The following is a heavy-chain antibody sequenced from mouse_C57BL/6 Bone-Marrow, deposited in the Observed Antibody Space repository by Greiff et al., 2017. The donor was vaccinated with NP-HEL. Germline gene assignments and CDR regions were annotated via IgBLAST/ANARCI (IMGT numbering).Heavy chain of an antibody. V-gene: IGHV1-69*01. J-gene: IGHJ3*01. CDR2: IDPSDSYT. D-gene: IGHD2-3*01. Sequence: QVQLQQPGAELVMPGASVKLSCKASGYTFTSYWMHWVKQRPGQGLEWIGEIDPSDSYTNYNQKFKGKSTLTVDTSSSTAYMQLSSLTSEDSAVYYCARDDDGYYKGFAYWGQGTLVTVSA. CDR1: GYTFTSYW. CDR3: ARDDDGYYKGFAY.